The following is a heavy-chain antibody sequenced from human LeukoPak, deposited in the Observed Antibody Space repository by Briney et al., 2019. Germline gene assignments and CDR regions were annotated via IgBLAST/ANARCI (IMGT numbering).Heavy chain of an antibody. CDR1: GGTFSSYA. V-gene: IGHV1-69*05. D-gene: IGHD2-21*02. CDR3: ARDVGLTSDY. Sequence: ATVKVSCKASGGTFSSYAISWVRQAPGQGLEWMGGIIPIFGTANYAQKFQGRVTITTDESTSTAYMELSSLRSEDTAVYYCARDVGLTSDYWGQGTLVTVSS. J-gene: IGHJ4*02. CDR2: IIPIFGTA.